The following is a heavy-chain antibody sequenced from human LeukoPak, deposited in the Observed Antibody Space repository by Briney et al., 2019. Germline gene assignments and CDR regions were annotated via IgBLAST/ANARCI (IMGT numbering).Heavy chain of an antibody. CDR3: ARGDYYYSGMDV. CDR1: GFTISNYD. D-gene: IGHD2-21*01. Sequence: PGESLRLSCAASGFTISNYDMHWVRQKPGKGLEWVSTIHTAGDTYYPDSAKGRFAISRENAKNSLSLQMNSLRARDTAVYYCARGDYYYSGMDVWGQGTTVTVSS. V-gene: IGHV3-13*01. CDR2: IHTAGDT. J-gene: IGHJ6*02.